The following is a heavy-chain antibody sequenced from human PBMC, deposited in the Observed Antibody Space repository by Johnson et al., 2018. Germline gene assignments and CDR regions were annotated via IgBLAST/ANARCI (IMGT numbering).Heavy chain of an antibody. D-gene: IGHD3-3*01. CDR3: AKGMVAVGFYDFWRGPADTMDV. J-gene: IGHJ6*02. CDR1: GFTFSSYA. V-gene: IGHV3-23*04. Sequence: VQLVESGGGLVQPGGSLRLSCAASGFTFSSYAMIWVRQAPGKGLEWVSAISGSTSSTFYADSVKGRFTVSRDNSKNNLYLQMKRLRADDTAVYYCAKGMVAVGFYDFWRGPADTMDVWGQGTKVTVSS. CDR2: ISGSTSST.